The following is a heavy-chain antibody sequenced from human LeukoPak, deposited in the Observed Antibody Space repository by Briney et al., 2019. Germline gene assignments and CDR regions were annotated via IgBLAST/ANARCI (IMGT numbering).Heavy chain of an antibody. CDR2: IYPGDSDT. Sequence: GESLKISCKGSGYSFTSYWIAWVRQMPGKGLDWILIIYPGDSDTRYSPSFQGQVTISADKYISTAYLQWSRLKASDTAMYYCARQITGYNSWHPFQHWGQGTLVTVSS. CDR1: GYSFTSYW. V-gene: IGHV5-51*01. J-gene: IGHJ1*01. CDR3: ARQITGYNSWHPFQH. D-gene: IGHD6-13*01.